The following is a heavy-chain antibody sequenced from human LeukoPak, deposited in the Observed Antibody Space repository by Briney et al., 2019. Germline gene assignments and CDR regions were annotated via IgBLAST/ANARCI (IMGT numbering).Heavy chain of an antibody. J-gene: IGHJ3*02. Sequence: ASVKVSCKASGYTFTDYYIHWVRQAPGQGLEWLGWINPNSGGTNYAQKFQGRVTMTRDTSISTAYMELTRLRSDDTAVYCCARSYYYDSSGYSSDAFDIWGQGTMVTVSS. V-gene: IGHV1-2*02. CDR1: GYTFTDYY. D-gene: IGHD3-22*01. CDR2: INPNSGGT. CDR3: ARSYYYDSSGYSSDAFDI.